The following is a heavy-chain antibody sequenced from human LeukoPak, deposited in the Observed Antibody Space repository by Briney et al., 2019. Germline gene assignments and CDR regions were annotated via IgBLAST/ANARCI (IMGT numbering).Heavy chain of an antibody. J-gene: IGHJ4*02. CDR3: AKRGPKVTTRSFDY. V-gene: IGHV3-23*01. Sequence: GGSLRLSCAASGFTFSSYAMSWVRQAPGEGLEWVSAIGGSGDSTFYADSVKGRFTISRDNSKNTLYLQMNSLRAEDTAVYYCAKRGPKVTTRSFDYWGQGTLVTVSS. CDR1: GFTFSSYA. CDR2: IGGSGDST. D-gene: IGHD5-12*01.